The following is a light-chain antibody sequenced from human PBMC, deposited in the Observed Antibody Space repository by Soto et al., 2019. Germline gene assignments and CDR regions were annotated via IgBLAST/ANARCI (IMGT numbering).Light chain of an antibody. J-gene: IGKJ4*01. CDR1: QSVSSSH. V-gene: IGKV3-20*01. CDR3: QQYGSSPIT. CDR2: GAS. Sequence: EIVLTHSPGTLSLSPGERATLSCRASQSVSSSHLAWYQQKPGQAPRPLLYGASSRATGIPDRFSGSGSGTDFTLTISRLEPEDFAVYYCQQYGSSPITFGRG.